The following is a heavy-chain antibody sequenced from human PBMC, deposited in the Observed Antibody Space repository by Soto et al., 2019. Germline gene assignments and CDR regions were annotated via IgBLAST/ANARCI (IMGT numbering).Heavy chain of an antibody. V-gene: IGHV1-8*01. CDR3: ARGRRLNWNRPSGAFDI. Sequence: ASVKVSCKASGYTFTSYDINWVRQATGQGLEWMGWMNPNSGNTGYAQKFQGRVTMTRNTSISTAYMELSSLRSEDTAVYYCARGRRLNWNRPSGAFDIWGKGEMVTVSS. J-gene: IGHJ3*02. CDR1: GYTFTSYD. D-gene: IGHD1-1*01. CDR2: MNPNSGNT.